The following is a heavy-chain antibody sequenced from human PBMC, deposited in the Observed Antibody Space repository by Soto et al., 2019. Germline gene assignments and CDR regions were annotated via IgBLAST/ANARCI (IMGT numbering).Heavy chain of an antibody. Sequence: SETLSLTCDVYGGSFGGYFWGWIRLSTEKGLEWIGEISHTVATNYNASVGSRVIISLDSFKSKFSLRLESVTAEDTGGYFCARETYHHDSEAYKKTHVFDSWGPGTQVTVSS. J-gene: IGHJ4*02. V-gene: IGHV4-34*01. D-gene: IGHD3-22*01. CDR3: ARETYHHDSEAYKKTHVFDS. CDR1: GGSFGGYF. CDR2: ISHTVAT.